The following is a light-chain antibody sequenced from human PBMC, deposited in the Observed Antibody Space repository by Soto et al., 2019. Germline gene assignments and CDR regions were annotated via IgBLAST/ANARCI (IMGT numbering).Light chain of an antibody. CDR2: GAS. CDR3: QQYGSSRT. CDR1: QSVSSSY. Sequence: EIWLTQSPGTLSLSPGERATLACRASQSVSSSYLAWYQQKPGQAPRRLIYGASSRATGIPDRFSGSGSGTVFTLTLSRLEPEDFAVYYCQQYGSSRTFGQGTMVEIK. V-gene: IGKV3-20*01. J-gene: IGKJ1*01.